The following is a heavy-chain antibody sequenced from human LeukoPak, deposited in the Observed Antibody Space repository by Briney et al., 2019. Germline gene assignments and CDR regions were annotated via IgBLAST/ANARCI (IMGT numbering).Heavy chain of an antibody. CDR3: ARALDDFRSWFDP. V-gene: IGHV1-46*01. D-gene: IGHD3-3*01. J-gene: IGHJ5*02. CDR1: GYTFTSYY. Sequence: ASVKVSCKASGYTFTSYYMHWVRQAPGQGLEWLGIINPSGGSTSYAQKFQGRVTMTRDMSTCTVYMELSSLRSEDTAVYYCARALDDFRSWFDPWGQGTLITVSS. CDR2: INPSGGST.